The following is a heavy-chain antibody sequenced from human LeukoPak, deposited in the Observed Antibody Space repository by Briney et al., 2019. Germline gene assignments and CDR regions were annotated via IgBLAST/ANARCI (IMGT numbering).Heavy chain of an antibody. Sequence: GRSLRLSCAASGFTFSSYAMHWVRQAPGKGLEWVAVISYDGSNKYYADSVKGRFTISRDNSKNTLYLQMNSLRAEDTAVYYCARDQAYSGSYYGAFDIWGQGTMVTVSS. J-gene: IGHJ3*02. CDR1: GFTFSSYA. CDR3: ARDQAYSGSYYGAFDI. D-gene: IGHD1-26*01. V-gene: IGHV3-30*01. CDR2: ISYDGSNK.